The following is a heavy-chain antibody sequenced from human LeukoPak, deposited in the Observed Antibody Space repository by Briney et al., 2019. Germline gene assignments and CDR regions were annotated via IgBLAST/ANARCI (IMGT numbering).Heavy chain of an antibody. CDR3: SRDLVPAALNWFDP. Sequence: SETLSLTCTVSGGSMISFFWSWLRQPAGKGLEWIGRIHSNGRNTYNPSFEGRVTMSIDTSKNQFSLKLTSVTAADTAVYFCSRDLVPAALNWFDPWGRGSRVSVSS. CDR2: IHSNGRN. J-gene: IGHJ5*02. CDR1: GGSMISFF. D-gene: IGHD2-2*01. V-gene: IGHV4-4*07.